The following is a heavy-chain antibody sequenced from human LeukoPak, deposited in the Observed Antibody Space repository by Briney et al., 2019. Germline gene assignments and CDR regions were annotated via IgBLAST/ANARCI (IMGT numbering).Heavy chain of an antibody. CDR3: ARGLRAVDTAMVSDY. D-gene: IGHD5-18*01. Sequence: PGGSLRLSCAASGFTFSSYAMHWVRQAPGEGLEWVAVISYDGSNKYYADSVKGRFTISRDNSKNTLYLQMNSLRAEDTAVYYCARGLRAVDTAMVSDYWGQGTLVTVSS. J-gene: IGHJ4*02. V-gene: IGHV3-30-3*01. CDR2: ISYDGSNK. CDR1: GFTFSSYA.